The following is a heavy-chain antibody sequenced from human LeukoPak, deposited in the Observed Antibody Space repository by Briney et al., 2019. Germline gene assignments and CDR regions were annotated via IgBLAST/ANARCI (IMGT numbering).Heavy chain of an antibody. D-gene: IGHD1-1*01. V-gene: IGHV3-74*01. CDR2: INSDGSST. CDR1: XXTFXXXW. CDR3: XXDWNYYMDV. Sequence: SXXTFXXXWMHWVRQAPGKGLGWVSRINSDGSSTSYADSVKGRFTISRDNXKNTLYLQMNSLRAEDTAVYYCXXDWNYYMDVWGKGTTVTISS. J-gene: IGHJ6*03.